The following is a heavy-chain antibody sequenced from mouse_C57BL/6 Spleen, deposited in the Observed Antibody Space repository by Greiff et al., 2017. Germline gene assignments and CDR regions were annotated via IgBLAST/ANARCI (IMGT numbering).Heavy chain of an antibody. Sequence: EVQLQQSGAELVRPGASVKLSCTASGFNIKDYYMHWVKQRPDQGLEWIGRIDPEDGDTEYAPKFQGKATMTADTSSNTAHLQLSSLTSEDTAVYYCTTAASGFFADWGQGTLVTVSA. J-gene: IGHJ3*01. CDR2: IDPEDGDT. V-gene: IGHV14-1*01. D-gene: IGHD6-2*01. CDR3: TTAASGFFAD. CDR1: GFNIKDYY.